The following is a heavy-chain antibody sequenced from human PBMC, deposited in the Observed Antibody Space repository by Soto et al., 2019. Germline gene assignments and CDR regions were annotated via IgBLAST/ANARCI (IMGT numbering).Heavy chain of an antibody. D-gene: IGHD1-7*01. V-gene: IGHV3-15*01. Sequence: GGSLRLSCAASGFTFSNAWMGWVRQAPGKGLEWVGRIKSKTDGGTTDYAAPVKGRFTISRDDSKNTLYLQMNSLKTEDTAVYYCTTGPTTLFTSYYYYYMVVWGNRTTVTV. CDR2: IKSKTDGGTT. CDR3: TTGPTTLFTSYYYYYMVV. J-gene: IGHJ6*03. CDR1: GFTFSNAW.